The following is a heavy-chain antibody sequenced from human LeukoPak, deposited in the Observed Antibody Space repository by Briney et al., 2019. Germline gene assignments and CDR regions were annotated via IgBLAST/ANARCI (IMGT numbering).Heavy chain of an antibody. J-gene: IGHJ3*02. V-gene: IGHV3-30-3*01. CDR1: GFTLSSYA. Sequence: PGGSLRLSCAASGFTLSSYAMHWVRQAPGKGLEWVAVISYDGSNKYCADSVKGRFTISRDNSKDTLYLQMNSLRAEDTAVYYCARWSSGSDAFDIWGQGTMVTVSS. CDR2: ISYDGSNK. CDR3: ARWSSGSDAFDI. D-gene: IGHD7-27*01.